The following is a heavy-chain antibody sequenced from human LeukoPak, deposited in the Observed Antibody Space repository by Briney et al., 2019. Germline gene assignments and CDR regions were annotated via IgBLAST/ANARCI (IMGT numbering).Heavy chain of an antibody. V-gene: IGHV3-23*01. J-gene: IGHJ6*02. CDR2: ISGSGGST. CDR1: GFTFSSYA. CDR3: AKDLGIGTTWGYYYYYYGMDV. D-gene: IGHD1-7*01. Sequence: GGSLRLSCAASGFTFSSYAMSWVRQAPGKGLEWVSAISGSGGSTYYADSVKGRFTISRDNSKNTLYLQMNSLRAEDTAVYYCAKDLGIGTTWGYYYYYYGMDVWGQGTTVTVSS.